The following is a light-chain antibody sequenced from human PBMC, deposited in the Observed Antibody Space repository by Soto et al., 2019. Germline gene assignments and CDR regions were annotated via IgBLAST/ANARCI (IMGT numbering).Light chain of an antibody. Sequence: QSALTQPPSGSGIPGQRGTISCSGSSSNIGSNYVYWYQQLPGTAPKLLIYRNNQRPSGVPDRFSGSKSGTSASLAISGLRSEDEADYYCAAWDDSLSGFYVFGTGTKVTVL. CDR2: RNN. CDR1: SSNIGSNY. J-gene: IGLJ1*01. V-gene: IGLV1-47*01. CDR3: AAWDDSLSGFYV.